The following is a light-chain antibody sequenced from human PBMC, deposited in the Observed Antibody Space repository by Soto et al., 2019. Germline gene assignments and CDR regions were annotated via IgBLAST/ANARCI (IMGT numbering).Light chain of an antibody. CDR1: QTVNSD. V-gene: IGKV3-15*01. CDR2: ETS. CDR3: QQYNNGPWT. J-gene: IGKJ1*01. Sequence: PGEAATLSCRASQTVNSDYLAWYQQKFGQPPRLLIYETSTRANGIPARFSGSGSGTEFTLTISSLQSEDFAVYYCQQYNNGPWTFGQGTKVDIK.